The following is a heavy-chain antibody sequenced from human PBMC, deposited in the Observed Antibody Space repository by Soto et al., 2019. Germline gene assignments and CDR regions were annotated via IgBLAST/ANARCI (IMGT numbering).Heavy chain of an antibody. CDR2: IYYSGST. Sequence: SETLSLTCTVSGGSISSYYWSWIRQPPGKGLEWIGYIYYSGSTNYNPSLKSRVTISVDTSKNQFSLKLNSMTAADTAVYYCARLDILTGSDAFHIWGQATMVTVSS. J-gene: IGHJ3*02. V-gene: IGHV4-59*08. CDR3: ARLDILTGSDAFHI. D-gene: IGHD3-9*01. CDR1: GGSISSYY.